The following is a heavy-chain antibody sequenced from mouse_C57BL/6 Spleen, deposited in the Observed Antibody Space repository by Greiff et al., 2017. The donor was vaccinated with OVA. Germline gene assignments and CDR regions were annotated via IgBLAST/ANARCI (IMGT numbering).Heavy chain of an antibody. Sequence: LQESGPELVKPGASVKISCKASGYAFSSSWMNWVKQRPGKGLEWIGRIYPGDGDTNYNGKFKGKATLTADKSSSTAYMQLSSLTSEDSAVYFCASYFDVWGTGTTVTVSS. CDR2: IYPGDGDT. J-gene: IGHJ1*03. CDR1: GYAFSSSW. V-gene: IGHV1-82*01. CDR3: ASYFDV.